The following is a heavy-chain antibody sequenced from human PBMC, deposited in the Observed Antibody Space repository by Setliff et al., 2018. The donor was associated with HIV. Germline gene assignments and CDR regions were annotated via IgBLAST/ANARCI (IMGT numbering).Heavy chain of an antibody. CDR1: GDSINSHY. CDR2: IYYTGTT. V-gene: IGHV4-59*11. D-gene: IGHD3-16*01. J-gene: IGHJ4*02. Sequence: PSETLSLTCIVSGDSINSHYWSWIRQPPGKGLEWIGSIYYTGTTNYNPSLKSRVTISLYTSKNRFSLKLSSVTAADTAVYYCARGGDGYYNNWGRGILVTVS. CDR3: ARGGDGYYNN.